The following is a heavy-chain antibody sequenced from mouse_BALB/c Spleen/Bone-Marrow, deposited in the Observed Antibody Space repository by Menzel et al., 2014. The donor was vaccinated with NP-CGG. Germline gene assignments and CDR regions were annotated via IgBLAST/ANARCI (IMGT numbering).Heavy chain of an antibody. CDR2: ISPNNDGT. D-gene: IGHD2-2*01. CDR3: ARSLYGYDWYFGV. V-gene: IGHV1-14*01. CDR1: GYTFTSYV. Sequence: EVKVVEPGPELVKPGASVKMSCKASGYTFTSYVMHWVKQKPGQGLEWIGNISPNNDGTKYNEKFKGKATLTSDKSSSTAYMELSSLTSEDSAVYYCARSLYGYDWYFGVWGAGTTVTVSS. J-gene: IGHJ1*01.